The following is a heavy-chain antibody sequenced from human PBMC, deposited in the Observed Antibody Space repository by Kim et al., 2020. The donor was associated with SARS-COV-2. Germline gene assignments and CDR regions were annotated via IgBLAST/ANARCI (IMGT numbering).Heavy chain of an antibody. D-gene: IGHD3-10*01. J-gene: IGHJ5*02. V-gene: IGHV7-4-1*02. Sequence: ASVKVSCKASGYTFTSYAMNWVRQAPGQGLEWMGWINTNTGNPTYAQGFTGRFVFSLDTSVSTAYLQISSLKAEDTAVYYCARGLEFGELLSGSSSPPPDENWFDPWGQGTLVTVSS. CDR2: INTNTGNP. CDR3: ARGLEFGELLSGSSSPPPDENWFDP. CDR1: GYTFTSYA.